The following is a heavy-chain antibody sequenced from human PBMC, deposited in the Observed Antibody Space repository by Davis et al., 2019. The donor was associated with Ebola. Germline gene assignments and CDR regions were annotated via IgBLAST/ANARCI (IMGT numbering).Heavy chain of an antibody. CDR1: GFTFSSSS. J-gene: IGHJ6*03. D-gene: IGHD3-16*02. CDR3: ARERIWESYRYKNSYYMDV. V-gene: IGHV3-48*02. CDR2: ISGSSSTI. Sequence: GESLKISCAASGFTFSSSSMNWVRQAPGKGLEWISYISGSSSTIYYADSVKGRFTISRDNAKNSLYLQMNSLGDEETAVFYCARERIWESYRYKNSYYMDVWGKGTTVTVSS.